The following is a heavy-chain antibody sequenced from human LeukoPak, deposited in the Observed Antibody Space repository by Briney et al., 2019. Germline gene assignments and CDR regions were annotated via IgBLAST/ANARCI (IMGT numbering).Heavy chain of an antibody. CDR1: GGSISSGGYY. Sequence: SETLSLTCTVSGGSISSGGYYWSWIRQPPGKGLEWIGYIYHSGSTYYNPSLKSRVTISVDRSKNQFSLKLSSVTAADTAVYYCARAKRDGYSFYYYMDVWGKGTTVTVSS. D-gene: IGHD2-15*01. V-gene: IGHV4-30-2*01. CDR3: ARAKRDGYSFYYYMDV. CDR2: IYHSGST. J-gene: IGHJ6*03.